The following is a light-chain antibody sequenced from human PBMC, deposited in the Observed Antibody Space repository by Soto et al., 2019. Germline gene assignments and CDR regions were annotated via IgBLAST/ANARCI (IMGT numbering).Light chain of an antibody. CDR1: SSDVGGYNS. CDR3: SSYTSSSTYV. CDR2: NVS. Sequence: ALTQPASLSGSPGQSITISCTGTSSDVGGYNSVSWYQQHPGKAPKLMIYNVSNRPSGISNRFSGSKSGNTASLTISGLQAEDEADYYCSSYTSSSTYVFGTGTRSPS. V-gene: IGLV2-14*03. J-gene: IGLJ1*01.